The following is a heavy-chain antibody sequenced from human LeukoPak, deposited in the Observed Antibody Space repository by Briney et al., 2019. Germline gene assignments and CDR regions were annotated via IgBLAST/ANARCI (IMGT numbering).Heavy chain of an antibody. Sequence: SETLSLTCAVSGGSISSSNWWSWVRQPPGKGLEWIGGIYHSGSTNYNPSLKSRVTISVDKSKNQFSLKLSSVTAADTAVYYCARDWGYSSGWYYFDYWGQGTLVTVSS. V-gene: IGHV4-4*02. CDR3: ARDWGYSSGWYYFDY. J-gene: IGHJ4*02. CDR1: GGSISSSNW. CDR2: IYHSGST. D-gene: IGHD6-19*01.